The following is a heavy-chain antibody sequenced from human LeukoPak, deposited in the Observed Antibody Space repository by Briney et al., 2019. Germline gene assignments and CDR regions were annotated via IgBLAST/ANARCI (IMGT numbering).Heavy chain of an antibody. J-gene: IGHJ4*02. CDR3: ARHSDY. CDR2: IYTSGST. CDR1: GGSISSYY. V-gene: IGHV4-4*07. Sequence: PETLSLTRTVSGGSISSYYWSWVPHPAGKGLEWTGRIYTSGSTNYNPSLKSRVPMSVDTSKNQFSLKQCSVGAADTAVYYCARHSDYWGQGTLVTVSS.